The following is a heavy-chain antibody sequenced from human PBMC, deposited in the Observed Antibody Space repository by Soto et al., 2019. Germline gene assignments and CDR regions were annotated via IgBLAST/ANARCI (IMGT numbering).Heavy chain of an antibody. D-gene: IGHD1-26*01. J-gene: IGHJ5*02. Sequence: PGGSLRLSCAASGFTFSSYSMNWVRQAPGKGLEWVSSINSRSSYIYYADSVKGRFTISRDNAKNSLYLELNNLSAEDTAVYHCAKNQGVELVPLATVDWFDPWGQGSVVTVSS. V-gene: IGHV3-21*04. CDR3: AKNQGVELVPLATVDWFDP. CDR1: GFTFSSYS. CDR2: INSRSSYI.